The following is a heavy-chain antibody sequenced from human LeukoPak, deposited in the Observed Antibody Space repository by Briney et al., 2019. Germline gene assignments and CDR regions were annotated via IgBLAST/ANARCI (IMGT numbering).Heavy chain of an antibody. D-gene: IGHD3-3*01. V-gene: IGHV3-7*01. CDR3: ARASAYDFWSGLIYYFHY. J-gene: IGHJ4*02. Sequence: HGGCLRLSCAASGFTLCSFWISSVPDAPEKGREGVANIKQDGSEKYYVDSVKGRFPISRDNAKNPLYLQMNSLRAEDTAVYYCARASAYDFWSGLIYYFHYWGQGPLVSVPS. CDR2: IKQDGSEK. CDR1: GFTLCSFW.